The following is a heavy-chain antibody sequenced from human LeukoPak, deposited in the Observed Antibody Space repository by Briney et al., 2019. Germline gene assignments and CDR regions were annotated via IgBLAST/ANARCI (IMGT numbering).Heavy chain of an antibody. CDR1: GFTFSSYG. Sequence: PGGSLRLSCAASGFTFSSYGMHWVRQAPGKGLEWVAFIQYDGSNKYYADSVKGRFTISRDNSKNTLYLQMNSLRAEDTAVYYCAKALTTYYGSGSYYFNDRVQKKYYLDYWGQGTLVTVSS. V-gene: IGHV3-30*02. CDR3: AKALTTYYGSGSYYFNDRVQKKYYLDY. CDR2: IQYDGSNK. D-gene: IGHD3-10*01. J-gene: IGHJ4*02.